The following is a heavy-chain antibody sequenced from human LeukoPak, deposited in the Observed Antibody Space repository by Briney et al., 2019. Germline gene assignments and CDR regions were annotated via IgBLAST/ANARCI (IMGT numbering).Heavy chain of an antibody. D-gene: IGHD3-9*01. CDR3: AQRDYDILTGY. CDR2: ISGSGGST. Sequence: GGSLRLSCAASGFTFSSYGMSWVRQAPGKGLEWVSAISGSGGSTYYADSVKGRFTISRDNSKNTLYLQMNSLRAEDTAVYYCAQRDYDILTGYWGQGTLVTVSS. CDR1: GFTFSSYG. V-gene: IGHV3-23*01. J-gene: IGHJ4*02.